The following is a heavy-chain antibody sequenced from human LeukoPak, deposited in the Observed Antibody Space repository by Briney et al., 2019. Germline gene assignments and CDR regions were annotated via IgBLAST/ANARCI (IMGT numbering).Heavy chain of an antibody. CDR1: GGSISSGSYY. V-gene: IGHV4-61*02. J-gene: IGHJ4*02. CDR3: AREVLLADFDY. CDR2: IYTSGST. Sequence: SETLSLTCTVSGGSISSGSYYWSWIRQPAGKGLEWIGRIYTSGSTNYNPSLKSRVAISVDTSKNQFSLKLSSVTAADTAVYYCAREVLLADFDYWGQGTLVTVSS. D-gene: IGHD3-3*01.